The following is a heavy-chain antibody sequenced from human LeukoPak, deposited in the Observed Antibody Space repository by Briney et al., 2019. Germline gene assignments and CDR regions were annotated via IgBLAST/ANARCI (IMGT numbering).Heavy chain of an antibody. Sequence: ASVKVSCKASGYTFTSYDINWVRQATGQGPEWMGWMNPNSGNTGYAQKFQGRVTITRNTSISTAYMELSSLRSEDTAVYYCARGLGLRFLEWSYYMDVWGKGTTVTVSS. J-gene: IGHJ6*03. CDR2: MNPNSGNT. D-gene: IGHD3-3*01. V-gene: IGHV1-8*03. CDR3: ARGLGLRFLEWSYYMDV. CDR1: GYTFTSYD.